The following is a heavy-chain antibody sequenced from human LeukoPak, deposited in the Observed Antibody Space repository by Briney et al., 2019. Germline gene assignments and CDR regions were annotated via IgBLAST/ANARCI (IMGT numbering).Heavy chain of an antibody. CDR2: ISSSGSTI. D-gene: IGHD6-6*01. J-gene: IGHJ4*02. CDR3: ARLYSSSSGLRASDY. Sequence: PGECLRLSCAASGFTFSSYEMNWVRQAPGKGLEWASYISSSGSTIYYTDSVKGRFTISRDNAKNSLYLQMNSLRAEDTAAYYCARLYSSSSGLRASDYWGQGTLVTASS. V-gene: IGHV3-48*03. CDR1: GFTFSSYE.